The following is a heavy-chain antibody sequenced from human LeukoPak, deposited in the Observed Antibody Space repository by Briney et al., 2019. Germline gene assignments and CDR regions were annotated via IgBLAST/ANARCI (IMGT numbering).Heavy chain of an antibody. Sequence: VSVKVSCKASGYTFTSYYIHWVRQAPGQGLEWMGIINPSGGSTTYAQKFQGRVTMTRDMSTSTVYMDLSSLRSEDTAVYYCARRFLEWLSFDYWGQGTLVTVSS. D-gene: IGHD3-3*01. CDR2: INPSGGST. CDR3: ARRFLEWLSFDY. J-gene: IGHJ4*02. V-gene: IGHV1-46*01. CDR1: GYTFTSYY.